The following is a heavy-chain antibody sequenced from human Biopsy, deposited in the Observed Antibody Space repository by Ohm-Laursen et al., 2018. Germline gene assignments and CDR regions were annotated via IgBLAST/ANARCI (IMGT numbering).Heavy chain of an antibody. CDR3: ARGDYYTWFDP. J-gene: IGHJ5*02. CDR2: IYYSGNT. D-gene: IGHD2/OR15-2a*01. CDR1: GGSINGGCFC. V-gene: IGHV4-61*01. Sequence: TLSLTCTVSGGSINGGCFCWSWLPQPPGKGLEGIGYIYYSGNTHYNPSLKSRVTMSIDTSKNQFSLRLSSVTSADTAVYYCARGDYYTWFDPWGQGTLVTVPS.